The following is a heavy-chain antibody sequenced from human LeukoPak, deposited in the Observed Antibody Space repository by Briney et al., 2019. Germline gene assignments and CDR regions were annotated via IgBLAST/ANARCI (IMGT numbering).Heavy chain of an antibody. Sequence: SETLSLTCTVSGGSISSYYWRWIRQPPGKGLEWIGYIYYSGSTNYNPSLKSRVTISVDTSKNQFSLKLSSVTAADTAVYYCAREAYCGGDCYYFDHWGQGTLVTVSS. CDR1: GGSISSYY. D-gene: IGHD2-21*02. J-gene: IGHJ4*02. CDR2: IYYSGST. CDR3: AREAYCGGDCYYFDH. V-gene: IGHV4-59*01.